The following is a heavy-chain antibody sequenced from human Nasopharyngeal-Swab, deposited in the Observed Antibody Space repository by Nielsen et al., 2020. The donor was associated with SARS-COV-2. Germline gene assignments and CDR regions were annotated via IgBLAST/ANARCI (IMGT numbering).Heavy chain of an antibody. V-gene: IGHV5-10-1*01. Sequence: GTLKISCQGSGYTFITHWISWVRPMPGKGLEWMGRIDPSDSYTNYSPSFQGHVTISADKTISTAYLEWSSLKASDTAMYYCARRSSGAGSSPPDYWGQGTLVTVSS. CDR3: ARRSSGAGSSPPDY. CDR1: GYTFITHW. CDR2: IDPSDSYT. D-gene: IGHD2-15*01. J-gene: IGHJ4*02.